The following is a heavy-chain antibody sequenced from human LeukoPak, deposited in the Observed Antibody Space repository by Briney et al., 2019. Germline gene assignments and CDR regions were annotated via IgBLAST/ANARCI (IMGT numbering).Heavy chain of an antibody. V-gene: IGHV3-7*01. D-gene: IGHD2-2*01. Sequence: GGSLRLSCAASGSTFSSYDMHWVRQAPGKGLEWVANIKQDGSEQFYLDSVKGRFTISRDNAKNALYLQMHSLRVEDTAVYYCARESIVVVPTTMDDASDIWGQGTMVTVSS. CDR3: ARESIVVVPTTMDDASDI. J-gene: IGHJ3*02. CDR1: GSTFSSYD. CDR2: IKQDGSEQ.